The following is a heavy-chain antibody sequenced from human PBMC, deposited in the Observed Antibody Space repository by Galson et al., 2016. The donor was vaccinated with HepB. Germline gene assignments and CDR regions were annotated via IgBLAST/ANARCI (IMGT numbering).Heavy chain of an antibody. J-gene: IGHJ5*02. Sequence: SLRLSCAASGFTFNNYAMSWVRQAPGKGLEWASGISTSGVNTYHADSVKGRFTISRDNSKNTLFLQMHSLRAEDTALYYCAKASGSSTSNWFDPWGQGTPVTVSS. V-gene: IGHV3-23*01. D-gene: IGHD6-13*01. CDR2: ISTSGVNT. CDR3: AKASGSSTSNWFDP. CDR1: GFTFNNYA.